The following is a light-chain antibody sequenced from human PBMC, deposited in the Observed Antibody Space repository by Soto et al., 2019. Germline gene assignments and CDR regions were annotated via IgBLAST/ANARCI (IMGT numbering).Light chain of an antibody. Sequence: QSVLTQPASVSGSPGQSITISCTGSSSDVGGYKYVSWYQQHPGKAPKLIIYEVSNRPSGVSNRFSGSKSGSTASLTISGLQAEDEADYYCSSYTTSSTWVFGGGTKVTVL. CDR3: SSYTTSSTWV. CDR2: EVS. J-gene: IGLJ3*02. V-gene: IGLV2-14*01. CDR1: SSDVGGYKY.